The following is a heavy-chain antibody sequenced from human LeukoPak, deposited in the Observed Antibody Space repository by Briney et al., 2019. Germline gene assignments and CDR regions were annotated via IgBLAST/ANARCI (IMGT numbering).Heavy chain of an antibody. D-gene: IGHD4-11*01. CDR1: GFTFSTYV. V-gene: IGHV3-30*02. CDR3: TSGQQSIGTAFDI. J-gene: IGHJ3*02. Sequence: GGSLRLSCAASGFTFSTYVMHWVRQAPGKGLEWVAFIQYDENNKFYADSVKGRFSISRDNSKNTLYLQMNSLRAEDTAVYYCTSGQQSIGTAFDIWGQGTMVAVSS. CDR2: IQYDENNK.